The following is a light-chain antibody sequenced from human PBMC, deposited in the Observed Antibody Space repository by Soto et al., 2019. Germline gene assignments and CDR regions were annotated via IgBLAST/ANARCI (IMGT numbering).Light chain of an antibody. CDR3: SSYTSSTSYV. V-gene: IGLV2-14*01. CDR1: SSDIGGYNY. CDR2: DVS. J-gene: IGLJ1*01. Sequence: QSVLTQPASLSGSPGQSITISCTGTSSDIGGYNYVSWYQQHPGKAPKYMIYDVSNRPSGVSNRFSGSKSGNTASLTISGLQAGDEADYYCSSYTSSTSYVFGTGTKVTVL.